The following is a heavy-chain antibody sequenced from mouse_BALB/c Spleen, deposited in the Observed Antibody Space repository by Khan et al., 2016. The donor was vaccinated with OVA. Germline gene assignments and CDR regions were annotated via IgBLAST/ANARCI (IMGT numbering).Heavy chain of an antibody. CDR3: SRPGGYYAWFAY. CDR2: IRLKSNNYAT. Sequence: EVKLEESGGGLVQPGGSMKLSCVASGFTFSNFWMNWVRQSPEKGLEWVAEIRLKSNNYATHSAASVKGRFTISRDDSKSSVYLQMNNLRAEDTGIDYCSRPGGYYAWFAYWGQGTLVTVSA. J-gene: IGHJ3*01. D-gene: IGHD2-3*01. CDR1: GFTFSNFW. V-gene: IGHV6-6*02.